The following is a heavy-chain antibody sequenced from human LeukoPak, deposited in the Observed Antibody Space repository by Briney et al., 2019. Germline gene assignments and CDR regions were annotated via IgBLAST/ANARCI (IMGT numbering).Heavy chain of an antibody. V-gene: IGHV4-30-4*01. D-gene: IGHD3-22*01. CDR2: IYYSGST. Sequence: PSQTLSLTCTVSGGSISSGDYYWSWIRQPPGKGLEWIGYIYYSGSTYYNPSLKSRVTISVDTSKNQFSLKLSSVTAADTAVYYCARVSPGPKADKDYYDSSGYSPPYFDSWGQGTLVTVSS. CDR3: ARVSPGPKADKDYYDSSGYSPPYFDS. CDR1: GGSISSGDYY. J-gene: IGHJ4*02.